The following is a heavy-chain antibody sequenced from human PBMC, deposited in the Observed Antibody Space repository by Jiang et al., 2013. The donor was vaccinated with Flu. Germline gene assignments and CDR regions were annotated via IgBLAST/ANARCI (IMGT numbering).Heavy chain of an antibody. Sequence: LLKPSETLSLTCAVYGGSFSGYYWSWIRQPPGKGLEWIGEINHSGSTNYNPSLKSRVTISVDTSKNQFSLKLSSVTAADTAVYYCARGEGHDYGDYVGSSYWYFDLWGRGTPGHCLL. D-gene: IGHD4-17*01. V-gene: IGHV4-34*01. J-gene: IGHJ2*01. CDR2: INHSGST. CDR3: ARGEGHDYGDYVGSSYWYFDL. CDR1: GGSFSGYY.